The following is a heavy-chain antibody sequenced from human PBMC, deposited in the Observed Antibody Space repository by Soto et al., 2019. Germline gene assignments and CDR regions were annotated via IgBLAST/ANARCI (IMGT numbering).Heavy chain of an antibody. CDR1: SDSISSSTW. J-gene: IGHJ4*02. CDR2: IFHSGST. D-gene: IGHD2-15*01. Sequence: QVQLRESGPGLVKPSGTLSLTCAVSSDSISSSTWWSWVRQPPGRGLEWIGEIFHSGSTNYNPSLKSRVTISLGKSKNQFSLNLTSVTAADTAVYNCASSPGSLAGDYWGQGILVSVTS. CDR3: ASSPGSLAGDY. V-gene: IGHV4-4*02.